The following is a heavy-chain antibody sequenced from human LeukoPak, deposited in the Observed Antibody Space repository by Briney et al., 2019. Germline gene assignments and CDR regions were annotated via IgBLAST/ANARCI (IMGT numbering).Heavy chain of an antibody. CDR2: IYYSGST. V-gene: IGHV4-59*01. CDR1: GGSISSYS. D-gene: IGHD5-18*01. CDR3: AANTPGYGYLTY. J-gene: IGHJ4*02. Sequence: SETLSLTCTVSGGSISSYSWSWLRQPPGKGLEWIGHIYYSGSTNYNPSLKSRVTISVDTSKNQFSLRLTSVTAADTAVYYCAANTPGYGYLTYWGQGTLVTVSS.